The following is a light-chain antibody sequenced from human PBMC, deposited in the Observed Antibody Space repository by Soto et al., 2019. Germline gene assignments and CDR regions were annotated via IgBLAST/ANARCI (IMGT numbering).Light chain of an antibody. J-gene: IGKJ2*01. CDR1: QSVNNNY. V-gene: IGKV3-20*01. CDR2: GAS. CDR3: QQYASSPYT. Sequence: EIVLTQSPGTLSLSPGERATLSCRASQSVNNNYLAWYQQKPGQAPRLLISGASSRATGIPDRLSGSGSGTDSTLTISGLEPEDFAVYYCQQYASSPYTFGHGTKLQIK.